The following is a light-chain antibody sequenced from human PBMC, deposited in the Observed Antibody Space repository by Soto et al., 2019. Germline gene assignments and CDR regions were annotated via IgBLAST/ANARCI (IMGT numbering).Light chain of an antibody. CDR3: QHYVERSPIT. J-gene: IGKJ5*01. CDR2: GAS. Sequence: EIVLAQSPGTLSLWPLEIARLXSTTSQSVSSRLAWYQQKPGQAPRLLISGASSRATGIPDRFSGSGSGTDFTLTISRLEPEDFALYYCQHYVERSPITFGQGTRLEIK. CDR1: QSVSSR. V-gene: IGKV3-20*01.